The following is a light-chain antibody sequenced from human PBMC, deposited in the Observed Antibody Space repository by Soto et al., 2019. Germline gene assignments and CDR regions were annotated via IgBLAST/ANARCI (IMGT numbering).Light chain of an antibody. Sequence: VIWMTQSPSLLSASTGDRVTISCLMSQGISSYLAWYHQKPGKAPELLIYAASTLQSGVPSRFSGSGSGTDFTLTISCLQSEDFATYYCQQYYSFPPTFGQGTKVDIK. J-gene: IGKJ1*01. CDR2: AAS. CDR3: QQYYSFPPT. CDR1: QGISSY. V-gene: IGKV1D-8*01.